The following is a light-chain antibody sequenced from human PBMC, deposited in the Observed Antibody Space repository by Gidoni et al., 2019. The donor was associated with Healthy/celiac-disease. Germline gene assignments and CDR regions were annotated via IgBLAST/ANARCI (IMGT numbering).Light chain of an antibody. J-gene: IGKJ1*01. V-gene: IGKV1-39*01. Sequence: DIQMTQSPSSLSASVGDRVTITCRASQSISSYLTWYQQKPGKAPKLLIYAAASLQSGVPSRFSGSGSWTDFTLTISSRQPEDFATYYCQQSYSTPPETFXXXTKVEIK. CDR3: QQSYSTPPET. CDR1: QSISSY. CDR2: AAA.